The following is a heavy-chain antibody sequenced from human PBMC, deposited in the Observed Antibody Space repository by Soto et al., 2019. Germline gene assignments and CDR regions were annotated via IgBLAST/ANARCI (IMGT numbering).Heavy chain of an antibody. D-gene: IGHD3-10*01. J-gene: IGHJ6*02. CDR1: GYTITSYG. V-gene: IGHV1-18*01. CDR3: ASALLWFGELATYYYGMDV. Sequence: QVQLVQSGAEVKKPGASVKVSCKASGYTITSYGISWVRQAPGQGLEWMGWISAYNGNTNYAQKLQGRVTMTTDTSTSTAYMELRSLRSDDTAVYYCASALLWFGELATYYYGMDVWGQGTTVTVSS. CDR2: ISAYNGNT.